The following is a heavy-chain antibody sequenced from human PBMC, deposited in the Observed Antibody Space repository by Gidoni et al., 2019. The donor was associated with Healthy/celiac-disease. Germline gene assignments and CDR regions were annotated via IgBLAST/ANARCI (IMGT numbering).Heavy chain of an antibody. V-gene: IGHV3-11*01. Sequence: QVQLEKTGGGLVKPGGSLRLSCADSGFTFSAHYMSWIRQASGKGLEWVSYISSSGSTIYYADSVKGRFTISRDNAKNSLYLQMNSLRAEDTAVYYCARDAGKYYDSSGYGSDPWGQGTLVTVSS. D-gene: IGHD3-22*01. CDR3: ARDAGKYYDSSGYGSDP. CDR2: ISSSGSTI. CDR1: GFTFSAHY. J-gene: IGHJ5*02.